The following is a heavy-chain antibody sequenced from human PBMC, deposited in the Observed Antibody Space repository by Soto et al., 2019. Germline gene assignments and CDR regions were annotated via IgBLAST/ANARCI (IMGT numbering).Heavy chain of an antibody. CDR1: GFIFTNYW. Sequence: EVEVVESRGGLVQPGESLRLSCAASGFIFTNYWMHWVRQVPGRGLVWVSGITHDGSGTKYADSVKGRFTISRDNAKNTVYLQMNSLRPEDTAVYYCGSVFEYWGRGTLVTVSS. J-gene: IGHJ4*01. CDR2: ITHDGSGT. V-gene: IGHV3-74*01. CDR3: GSVFEY.